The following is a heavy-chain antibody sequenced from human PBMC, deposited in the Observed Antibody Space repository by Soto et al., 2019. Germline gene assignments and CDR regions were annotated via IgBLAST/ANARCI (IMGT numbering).Heavy chain of an antibody. CDR1: GFTFSTYW. J-gene: IGHJ4*02. CDR3: VRDFEY. V-gene: IGHV3-74*01. CDR2: INSDGSST. Sequence: EVQLLESGGGLVQPGGSLRLSCEASGFTFSTYWMHWVRQAPGKGLVWVSRINSDGSSTNYADSVKGRVTISRDNAKNTLYLQMHSLRAEDTAVYYCVRDFEYWGQGTLVTVSS.